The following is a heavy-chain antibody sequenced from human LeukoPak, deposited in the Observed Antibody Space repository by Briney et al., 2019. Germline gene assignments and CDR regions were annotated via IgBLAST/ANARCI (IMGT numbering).Heavy chain of an antibody. V-gene: IGHV3-7*04. D-gene: IGHD1-26*01. CDR1: GFTFSGYW. CDR2: IKGDGSEN. J-gene: IGHJ4*02. Sequence: GGSLILSCAASGFTFSGYWMSWVRQAPGKGLGWVANIKGDGSENIYLDSVKGRFTISRDNAKNSLYLQMNTLRAEDTAVYYCARDCVIVGAPCYDYWGQGTLVTVSS. CDR3: ARDCVIVGAPCYDY.